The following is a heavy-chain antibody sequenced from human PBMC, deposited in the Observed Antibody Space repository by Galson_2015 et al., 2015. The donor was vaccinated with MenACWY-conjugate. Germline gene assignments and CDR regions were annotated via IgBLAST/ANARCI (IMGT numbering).Heavy chain of an antibody. J-gene: IGHJ6*02. CDR1: GFTFRNYW. CDR3: ARGHYGMDV. Sequence: SLRLSCAASGFTFRNYWMTWVRQAPGKGLEWVASIKKDGSKKYYVDSVKGRFTISRDNAKNSLYLEMNSLRVEDTAVYSCARGHYGMDVWGQGTTVAVSS. V-gene: IGHV3-7*03. CDR2: IKKDGSKK.